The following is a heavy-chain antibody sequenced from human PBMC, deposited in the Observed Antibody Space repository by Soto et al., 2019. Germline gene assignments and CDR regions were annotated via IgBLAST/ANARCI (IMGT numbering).Heavy chain of an antibody. CDR3: ARDKRNFDWHNYFDY. CDR1: GFTFSSYW. CDR2: IKQDGSEK. J-gene: IGHJ4*02. D-gene: IGHD3-9*01. Sequence: GGSLRLSCAASGFTFSSYWMSWVRQAPGKGLEWVANIKQDGSEKYYVDSVKGRFTISRDNAKNSLYLQMNSLRAEDTAVYYCARDKRNFDWHNYFDYWGQGTLVTVSS. V-gene: IGHV3-7*01.